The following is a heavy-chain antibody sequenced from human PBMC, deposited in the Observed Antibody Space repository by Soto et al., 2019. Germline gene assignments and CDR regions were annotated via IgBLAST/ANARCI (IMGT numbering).Heavy chain of an antibody. V-gene: IGHV3-23*01. CDR1: GFTFSSYA. D-gene: IGHD6-19*01. CDR2: VSGSGGST. Sequence: GGSLRLSCAASGFTFSSYAMSWVRQAPGKGLEWVSSVSGSGGSTYYADSVKGRFTISRDNSKNTLYLQMNSLRAEDTAIYNYATGIVVAGPFDYWGQGTLVTVSS. CDR3: ATGIVVAGPFDY. J-gene: IGHJ4*02.